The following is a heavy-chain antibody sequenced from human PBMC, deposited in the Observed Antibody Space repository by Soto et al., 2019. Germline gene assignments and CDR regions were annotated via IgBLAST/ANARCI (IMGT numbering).Heavy chain of an antibody. Sequence: SETLSLTCAVYGGSFSDHYWSWIRQPPGKGLEWIGEINHSGSTNYNPSLKSRVTISVDTSKNQFSLKLSSVTAADTAVYYCARYLVAATNLPTNWFDPWGQGTLVTVSS. CDR1: GGSFSDHY. D-gene: IGHD2-15*01. V-gene: IGHV4-34*01. J-gene: IGHJ5*02. CDR2: INHSGST. CDR3: ARYLVAATNLPTNWFDP.